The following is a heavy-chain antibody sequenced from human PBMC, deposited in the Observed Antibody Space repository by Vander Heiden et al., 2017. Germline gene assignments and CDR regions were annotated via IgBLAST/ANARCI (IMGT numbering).Heavy chain of an antibody. CDR2: ISYDGSNK. V-gene: IGHV3-30*18. J-gene: IGHJ4*02. CDR3: AKDLYSSSWYPIFDY. D-gene: IGHD6-13*01. CDR1: GFTFSSYG. Sequence: QVQPVESGGGVVQPGRSLTLSCAASGFTFSSYGMHWVRQAPGKGLEWVAVISYDGSNKYYADSVKGRFTISRDNSKNTLYLQMNSLRAEDTAVYYCAKDLYSSSWYPIFDYWGQGTLVTVSS.